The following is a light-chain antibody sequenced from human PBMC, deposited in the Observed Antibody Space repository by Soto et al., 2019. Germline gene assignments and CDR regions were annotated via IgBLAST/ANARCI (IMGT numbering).Light chain of an antibody. CDR2: ETS. J-gene: IGKJ1*01. V-gene: IGKV3-20*01. CDR3: QQFGTSPLWT. CDR1: QTLSPNY. Sequence: DIVLTQSPGTLSLSPLERGALXMRSSQTLSPNYLAWCQQKPGHPPRLLMYETSTRATGIPDRFSGSGSGTDFTLTISRLEPEDFAVYFCQQFGTSPLWTFGQGTKVDIK.